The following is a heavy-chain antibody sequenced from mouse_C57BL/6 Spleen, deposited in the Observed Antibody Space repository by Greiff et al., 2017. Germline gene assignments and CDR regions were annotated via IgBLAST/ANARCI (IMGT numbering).Heavy chain of an antibody. J-gene: IGHJ2*01. V-gene: IGHV1-64*01. CDR1: GYTFTSYW. D-gene: IGHD1-1*01. CDR3: ARSLNYYGSSYDYFDY. CDR2: IHPNSGST. Sequence: VQLQQPGAELVKPGASVKLSCKASGYTFTSYWMHWVKQRPGQGLEWIGMIHPNSGSTNYNEKFKSKATLTVDKSSSTAYMQLSSLTSEDSAVYYCARSLNYYGSSYDYFDYRGQGTTLTVSS.